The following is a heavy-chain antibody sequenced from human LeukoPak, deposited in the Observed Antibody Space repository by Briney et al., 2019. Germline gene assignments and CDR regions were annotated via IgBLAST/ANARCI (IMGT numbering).Heavy chain of an antibody. D-gene: IGHD2-21*02. Sequence: GGSLRLSCAASGFTVSSNYMSWVRQAPGKGLEWVSVIYSGGSTYYADSVKGRFTISRDNSKNTLYLQMNSLRAEDTAVYYCARAAYCGGDCYSDYWGQGTPVTVSS. V-gene: IGHV3-66*01. J-gene: IGHJ4*02. CDR3: ARAAYCGGDCYSDY. CDR1: GFTVSSNY. CDR2: IYSGGST.